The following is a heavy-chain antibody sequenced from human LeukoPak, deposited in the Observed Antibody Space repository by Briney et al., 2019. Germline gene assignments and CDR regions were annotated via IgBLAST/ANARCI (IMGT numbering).Heavy chain of an antibody. CDR1: GGTFSSYT. J-gene: IGHJ4*02. CDR2: IIPILGIA. CDR3: ARAESGYLYFDY. Sequence: SSVKVSCKASGGTFSSYTISWVRQAPGQGLEWMGRIIPILGIANYAQKFQGRVTITADKSTSTAYMELSSLRSEDKAVYYCARAESGYLYFDYWGQGTLVTVSS. V-gene: IGHV1-69*02. D-gene: IGHD5-12*01.